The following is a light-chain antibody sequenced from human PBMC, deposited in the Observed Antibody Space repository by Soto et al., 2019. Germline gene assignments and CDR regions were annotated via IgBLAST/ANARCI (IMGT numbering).Light chain of an antibody. CDR2: GAS. J-gene: IGKJ3*01. Sequence: DILMTQSPSSLSASVGDRVTITCQASQDISDYLNWYQQKPGKAPNLLIYGASDLETGVPSRFSGSGSGTDFTFTISSLQPEDIATYYCQHYDSLPFTFGPGTKVDIK. CDR1: QDISDY. V-gene: IGKV1-33*01. CDR3: QHYDSLPFT.